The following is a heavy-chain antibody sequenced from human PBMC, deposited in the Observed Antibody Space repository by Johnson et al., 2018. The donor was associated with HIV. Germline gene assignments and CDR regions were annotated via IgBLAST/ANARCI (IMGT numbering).Heavy chain of an antibody. Sequence: VQLVESGGGLVQPGGSLRLSCAASGIIVTGNFMSWVRQAPGKGLEWVANIKQDGSEKYYVDSVKGRFTISRDNAKNSLYLQMNSLRAEDTAVYYCARGDYHDSSGSHAFDIWGQGTMVTVSS. V-gene: IGHV3-7*01. CDR3: ARGDYHDSSGSHAFDI. CDR1: GIIVTGNF. J-gene: IGHJ3*02. D-gene: IGHD3-22*01. CDR2: IKQDGSEK.